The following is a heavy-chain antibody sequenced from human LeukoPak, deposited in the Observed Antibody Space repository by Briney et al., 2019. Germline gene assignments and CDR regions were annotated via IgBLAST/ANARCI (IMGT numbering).Heavy chain of an antibody. D-gene: IGHD3-3*01. CDR1: GFTFSSYA. Sequence: GSLRLSCAASGFTFSSYAMSWVRQAPGKGLEWVAVISYDGSNKYYADSVKGRFTISRDNSKNTLYLQMNSLRAEDTAVYYCARAMETVFDAFDIWGQGTMVTVSS. CDR2: ISYDGSNK. J-gene: IGHJ3*02. V-gene: IGHV3-30-3*01. CDR3: ARAMETVFDAFDI.